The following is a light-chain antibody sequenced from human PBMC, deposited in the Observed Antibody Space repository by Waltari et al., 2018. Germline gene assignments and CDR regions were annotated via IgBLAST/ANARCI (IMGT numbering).Light chain of an antibody. CDR2: EVR. V-gene: IGLV2-23*02. CDR1: SSDAGSYNL. J-gene: IGLJ3*02. Sequence: QSALTQPASVSGSPGQSITISCTGTSSDAGSYNLVSWYQQHPGKAPKLMIYEVRKRPSGVSNRFSGSKSGNTASLTISGLQAEDEADYYCCSYAGSSTWVFGGGTKLTVL. CDR3: CSYAGSSTWV.